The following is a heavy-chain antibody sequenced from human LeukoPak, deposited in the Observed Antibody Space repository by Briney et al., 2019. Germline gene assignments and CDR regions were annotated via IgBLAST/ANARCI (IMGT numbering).Heavy chain of an antibody. Sequence: GGSLRLSCAASGFTFSSYAMSWVRQAPGKGLEWVSAISGSGGSTYYADSVKGRFTISRDNAKNTLYLQMNSLRAEDKAVYYCAKVLRAMVRGPPWFDPWGQGTLVTVSS. CDR2: ISGSGGST. D-gene: IGHD3-10*01. J-gene: IGHJ5*02. CDR1: GFTFSSYA. CDR3: AKVLRAMVRGPPWFDP. V-gene: IGHV3-23*01.